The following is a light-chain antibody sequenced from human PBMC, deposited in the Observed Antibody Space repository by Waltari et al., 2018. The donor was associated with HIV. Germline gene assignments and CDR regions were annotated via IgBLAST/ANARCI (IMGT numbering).Light chain of an antibody. V-gene: IGLV1-44*01. J-gene: IGLJ2*01. CDR3: AAWDDSLNGVV. Sequence: QSVLTQPPSASGTPGQRVTISCSGSSSNIGGNTVNWFQQLPGTAPKLLIYTNKPRPSGLPSRFSGSKSGPSASLAISVLQSEDEADYYCAAWDDSLNGVVFGGGTKLTVL. CDR1: SSNIGGNT. CDR2: TNK.